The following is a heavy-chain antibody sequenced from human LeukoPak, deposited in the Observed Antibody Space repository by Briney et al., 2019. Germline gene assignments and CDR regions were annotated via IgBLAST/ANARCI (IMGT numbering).Heavy chain of an antibody. V-gene: IGHV3-23*01. CDR1: GFTFSGLA. CDR2: ISGSGGRT. Sequence: GGSLRLSCAASGFTFSGLAMNWVRQAPGKGLEWVSPISGSGGRTFYADSVQGRFTISRDNAKNLLYLQMNSLRAEDTAVYYCARGGTGSYRHYYFDYWGQGTLVTVSS. CDR3: ARGGTGSYRHYYFDY. J-gene: IGHJ4*02. D-gene: IGHD3-16*02.